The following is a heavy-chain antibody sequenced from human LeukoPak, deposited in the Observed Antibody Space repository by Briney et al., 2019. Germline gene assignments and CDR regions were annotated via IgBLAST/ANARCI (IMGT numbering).Heavy chain of an antibody. CDR2: IKQDGSKK. J-gene: IGHJ4*02. CDR1: GFTFSDYW. V-gene: IGHV3-7*03. CDR3: ARRYFDY. Sequence: GGSLRLSCAASGFTFSDYWMQWVRQAPGKGLEWVANIKQDGSKKYYVDSVKGRFTIFRDNAKNSLFLQMNSLRPEDTAIYYCARRYFDYWGQGTLVTVSS. D-gene: IGHD1-14*01.